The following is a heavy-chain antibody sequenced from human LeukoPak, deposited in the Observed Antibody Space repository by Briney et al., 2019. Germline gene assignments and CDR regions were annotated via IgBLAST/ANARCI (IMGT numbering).Heavy chain of an antibody. CDR2: LSYDGSNQ. D-gene: IGHD6-25*01. Sequence: GRSLRLSCAASGFTFSAYSLHWLRQAPGKGLEWVADLSYDGSNQYYADSVKGRFTISRDTSKNVLYLQMNSLGAEDTAVYYCAREYGIAAVGGLDVWGKGITVTVSP. V-gene: IGHV3-30*04. CDR1: GFTFSAYS. J-gene: IGHJ6*04. CDR3: AREYGIAAVGGLDV.